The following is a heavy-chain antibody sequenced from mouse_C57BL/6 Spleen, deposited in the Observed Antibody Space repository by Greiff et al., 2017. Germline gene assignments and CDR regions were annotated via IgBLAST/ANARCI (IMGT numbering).Heavy chain of an antibody. CDR1: GFTFTDYY. J-gene: IGHJ1*03. V-gene: IGHV7-3*01. Sequence: EVNLVESGGGLVQPGGSLSLSCAASGFTFTDYYMSWVRQPPGKALEWLGFIRNKANGYTTEYSASVKGRFTISRDNSQSILYLQMNALRAEDSATYYCARSTGNYWYFDVWGTGTTVTVSS. CDR3: ARSTGNYWYFDV. CDR2: IRNKANGYTT.